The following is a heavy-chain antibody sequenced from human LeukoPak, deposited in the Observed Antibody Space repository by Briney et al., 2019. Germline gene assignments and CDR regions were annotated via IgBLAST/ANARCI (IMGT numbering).Heavy chain of an antibody. CDR1: GGTFSSYA. J-gene: IGHJ6*02. CDR2: IIPILGTA. D-gene: IGHD2-2*01. CDR3: ARLGYCSSTSCPDPDYYYYGMDV. V-gene: IGHV1-69*04. Sequence: SVKVSCKASGGTFSSYAISWVRQAPGQGLEWMGRIIPILGTANYAQKFQGRVTITADKSTSTAYMELSSLRSEDTAVYYCARLGYCSSTSCPDPDYYYYGMDVWGQGTTATVSS.